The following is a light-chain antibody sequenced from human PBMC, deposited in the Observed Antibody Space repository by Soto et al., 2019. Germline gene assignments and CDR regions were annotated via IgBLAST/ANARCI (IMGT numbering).Light chain of an antibody. J-gene: IGLJ1*01. CDR1: SSDVGGYNY. Sequence: QSALTQPRSVSGSPGQSVTISCTGTSSDVGGYNYVSWYQQHPGKAPKLMIYDVSKRPSGVPDRFSGSKSGNTASLTISGLRAEDEADYYCCSYAGSYPYVFGTGTQVT. CDR2: DVS. CDR3: CSYAGSYPYV. V-gene: IGLV2-11*01.